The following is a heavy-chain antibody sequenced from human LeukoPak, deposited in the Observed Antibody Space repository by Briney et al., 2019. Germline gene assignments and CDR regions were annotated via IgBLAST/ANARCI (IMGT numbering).Heavy chain of an antibody. CDR3: AKGSGLIDC. Sequence: GGSLRLSCAASGFTFSSYSMNWVRQAPGKGLEWVSAISGSGGSTYYADSVKGRFTISRDNSKNTLYLQMNSLRAEDTAVYYRAKGSGLIDCWGQGTLVTVSS. CDR1: GFTFSSYS. V-gene: IGHV3-23*01. D-gene: IGHD6-19*01. CDR2: ISGSGGST. J-gene: IGHJ4*02.